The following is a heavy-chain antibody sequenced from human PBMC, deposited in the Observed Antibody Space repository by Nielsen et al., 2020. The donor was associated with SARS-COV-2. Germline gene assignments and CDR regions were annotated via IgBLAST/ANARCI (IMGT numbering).Heavy chain of an antibody. Sequence: GESLKISCAASGFTFSSYAMSWVRQAPGKGLEWVSAISGSGGSTYYADSVKGRFTISRDNAKNSLYLQMNSLRAEDTAVYYCARDLGDYDILTGYSGLYGMDVWGQGTTVTVSS. D-gene: IGHD3-9*01. J-gene: IGHJ6*02. CDR3: ARDLGDYDILTGYSGLYGMDV. CDR2: ISGSGGST. V-gene: IGHV3-23*01. CDR1: GFTFSSYA.